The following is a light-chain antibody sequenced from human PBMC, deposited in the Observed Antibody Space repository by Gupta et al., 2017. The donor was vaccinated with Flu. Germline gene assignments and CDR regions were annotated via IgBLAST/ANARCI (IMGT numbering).Light chain of an antibody. V-gene: IGLV3-10*01. CDR2: EDN. CDR1: AWSKKC. CDR3: YSTDNGGNNYRV. Sequence: SYELTQPPSVLVSPGQAVRITCLGDAWSKKCSYWYQQKSGQAPVLVIFEDNKRPSDIPERFSGSRSGTMATLIITGAQVEDEADYYCYSTDNGGNNYRVFGGGTKLTVL. J-gene: IGLJ2*01.